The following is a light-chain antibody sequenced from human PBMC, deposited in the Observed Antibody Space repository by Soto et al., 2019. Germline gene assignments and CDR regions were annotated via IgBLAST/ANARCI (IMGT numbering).Light chain of an antibody. J-gene: IGLJ1*01. CDR3: SSFTGSSYV. CDR2: DVT. V-gene: IGLV2-14*03. Sequence: QSALTQPASVSGSPGQSITISCTGTSSDVGNNNYVSWYQHSPGRAPKVMICDVTNRPSGVSNRFSGSKSGNTASLTISGLQAEDEADYYCSSFTGSSYVFGTGTKVTVL. CDR1: SSDVGNNNY.